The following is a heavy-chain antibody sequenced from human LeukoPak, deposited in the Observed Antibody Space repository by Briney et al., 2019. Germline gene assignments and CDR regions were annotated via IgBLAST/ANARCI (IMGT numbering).Heavy chain of an antibody. CDR2: IYTSGST. CDR3: ARERARSYCSSTSCYTEDFDY. V-gene: IGHV4-4*07. D-gene: IGHD2-2*02. Sequence: PSETLSHTCAVYGGSFSGYYWSWIRQPPGKGLEWIGRIYTSGSTNYNPSLKSRVTMSVDTSKNQFSLKLSSVTAADTAVYYCARERARSYCSSTSCYTEDFDYWGQGTLVTVSS. J-gene: IGHJ4*02. CDR1: GGSFSGYY.